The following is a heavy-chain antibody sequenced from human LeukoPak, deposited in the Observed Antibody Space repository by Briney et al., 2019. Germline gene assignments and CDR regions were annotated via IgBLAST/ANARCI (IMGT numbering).Heavy chain of an antibody. J-gene: IGHJ4*02. CDR3: AKGIYYDSGSCNK. Sequence: GSLRLSCAGSGFTFKSFAMTWVRQTPGEGLEWVSTITGGGETTFHSNAVKGRFTISRDNSKNTLYLQMNSLRAEDTAVYFCAKGIYYDSGSCNKWGQGTTVTVSS. D-gene: IGHD3-10*01. CDR2: ITGGGETT. V-gene: IGHV3-23*01. CDR1: GFTFKSFA.